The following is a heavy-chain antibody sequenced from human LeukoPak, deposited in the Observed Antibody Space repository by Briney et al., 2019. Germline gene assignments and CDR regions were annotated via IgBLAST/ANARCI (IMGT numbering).Heavy chain of an antibody. CDR2: IYSGGST. V-gene: IGHV3-53*01. J-gene: IGHJ5*02. Sequence: PGGSLRLSCAASGFTVSSNYMSWVRQAPGKGLEWVSVIYSGGSTYYADSVKGRFTISRDNSKNTLYLQMNSLRAEDTAVYYCAKNLRALSSYGSGSYYNVWFDPWGQGTLVTVSS. CDR3: AKNLRALSSYGSGSYYNVWFDP. D-gene: IGHD3-10*01. CDR1: GFTVSSNY.